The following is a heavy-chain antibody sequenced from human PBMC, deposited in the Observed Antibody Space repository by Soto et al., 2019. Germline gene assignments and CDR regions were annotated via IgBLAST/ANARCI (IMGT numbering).Heavy chain of an antibody. CDR3: ARARTMVRGVNYYYYGMDV. Sequence: ASVQVSCKASGYTFPGYYMHWVRQAPGQGLEWMGWINPNSGGTNYAQKFQGWVTRTRDTSISTAYMELSRLGSDDTAVYYCARARTMVRGVNYYYYGMDVWGQGTTVTVSS. CDR1: GYTFPGYY. CDR2: INPNSGGT. J-gene: IGHJ6*02. D-gene: IGHD3-10*01. V-gene: IGHV1-2*04.